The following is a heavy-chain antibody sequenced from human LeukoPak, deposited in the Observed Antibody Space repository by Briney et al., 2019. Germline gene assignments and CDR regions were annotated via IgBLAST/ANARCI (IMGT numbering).Heavy chain of an antibody. Sequence: SQTLSLTCAISGDSVSSNSAAWNWIRQSPSRGLEWLGRIYYRSKWYNDYAVSVKSRITINPDTSKNQFSLQLNSVTPEDTAVYYCARGSMVRGVRGYSYGYYRYWGQGTLVTVSS. CDR3: ARGSMVRGVRGYSYGYYRY. CDR1: GDSVSSNSAA. V-gene: IGHV6-1*01. D-gene: IGHD5-18*01. J-gene: IGHJ4*02. CDR2: IYYRSKWYN.